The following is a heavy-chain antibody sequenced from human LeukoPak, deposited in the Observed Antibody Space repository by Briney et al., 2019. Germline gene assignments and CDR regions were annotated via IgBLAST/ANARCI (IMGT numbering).Heavy chain of an antibody. CDR3: ARHGDIVVVPAAIYGMDV. J-gene: IGHJ6*02. CDR2: IYYSGST. D-gene: IGHD2-2*01. Sequence: SETLSLTCTVSGGSISSYYWSWIRQPPGKGLEWIGSIYYSGSTYYTPSLKSRVTISVDTSKNQFSLKLSSVTAADTAVYYCARHGDIVVVPAAIYGMDVWGQGTTVTVSS. CDR1: GGSISSYY. V-gene: IGHV4-39*01.